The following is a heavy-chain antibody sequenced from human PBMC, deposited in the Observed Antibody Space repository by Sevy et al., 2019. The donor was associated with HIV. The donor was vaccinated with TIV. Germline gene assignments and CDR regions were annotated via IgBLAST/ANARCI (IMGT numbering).Heavy chain of an antibody. V-gene: IGHV4-59*01. CDR3: AREPSLMGGYSYGGFDY. CDR1: GGSISSYY. CDR2: NYYSGST. J-gene: IGHJ4*02. D-gene: IGHD5-18*01. Sequence: SETLSLTCTVSGGSISSYYWSWIRQPPGKGLEWIGYNYYSGSTNYNPSLKSRVTISVDTSKNQFSLKLSSVTAADTAVYYCAREPSLMGGYSYGGFDYWGQGTLVTVSS.